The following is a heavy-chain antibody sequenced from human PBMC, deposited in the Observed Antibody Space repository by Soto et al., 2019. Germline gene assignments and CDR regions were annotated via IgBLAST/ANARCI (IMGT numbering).Heavy chain of an antibody. Sequence: GASVKVSCKASGYTFTSYGISWVRQAPGQGLEWMGWISAYNGNTNYAQKLQGRVTMTTDTSTSTAYMELRSLRSDDTAVYYCARGYCSSTSCYTEDYYYYGMDVWGQGTTVTVSS. CDR1: GYTFTSYG. CDR2: ISAYNGNT. CDR3: ARGYCSSTSCYTEDYYYYGMDV. J-gene: IGHJ6*02. V-gene: IGHV1-18*01. D-gene: IGHD2-2*02.